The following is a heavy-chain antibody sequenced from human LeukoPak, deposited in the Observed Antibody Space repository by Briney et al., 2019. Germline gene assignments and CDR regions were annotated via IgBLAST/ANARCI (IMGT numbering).Heavy chain of an antibody. CDR2: TSWNGGFK. V-gene: IGHV3-9*01. Sequence: GGSLRLSCAASGFKFDAYAINWVRQPPGKGLEWVSITSWNGGFKDYADSVKGRFTISRDNVQNSVYLDMNSLRPEDTAFYFCAKVRGTYSSGFYFDSWGQGTLVTVSS. D-gene: IGHD6-19*01. CDR3: AKVRGTYSSGFYFDS. J-gene: IGHJ4*02. CDR1: GFKFDAYA.